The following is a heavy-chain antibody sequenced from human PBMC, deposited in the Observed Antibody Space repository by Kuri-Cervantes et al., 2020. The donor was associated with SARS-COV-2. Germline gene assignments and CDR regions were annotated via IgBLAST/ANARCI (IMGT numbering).Heavy chain of an antibody. V-gene: IGHV3-11*04. J-gene: IGHJ4*02. CDR1: GFTFSDYY. D-gene: IGHD4-23*01. CDR3: ATPAPEYGGNSGGWVF. Sequence: GESLKISCAASGFTFSDYYMHWIRQAPGKGLERVSYISSSSSTIYYADSVKGRFTISRDNAKNSLYLQMNSLRAEDTAVYYCATPAPEYGGNSGGWVFWGQGTLVTVSS. CDR2: ISSSSSTI.